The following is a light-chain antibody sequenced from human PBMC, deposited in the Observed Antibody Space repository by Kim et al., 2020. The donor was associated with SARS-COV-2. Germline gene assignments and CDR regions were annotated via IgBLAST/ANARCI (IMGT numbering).Light chain of an antibody. CDR3: QQHGNWIS. CDR2: DAS. V-gene: IGKV3-11*01. CDR1: QGVSSY. Sequence: ALSPGERATLSCRTSQGVSSYLAWYQQKPGQAPRLLIYDASNRATGIPARFSGSGSWTDFTLTISSLEPEDFAVYYCQQHGNWISVGQGTRLEIK. J-gene: IGKJ5*01.